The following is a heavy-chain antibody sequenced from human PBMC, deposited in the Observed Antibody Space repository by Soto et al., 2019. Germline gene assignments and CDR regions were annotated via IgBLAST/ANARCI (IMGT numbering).Heavy chain of an antibody. J-gene: IGHJ5*02. D-gene: IGHD3-16*02. CDR2: IYYSGST. CDR3: ARGWGDYVWGSYRFNWFDP. CDR1: GGSISSGDYY. Sequence: QVQLQESGPGLVKPSQTLSLTCTVSGGSISSGDYYWSWIRQPPGKGLEWIGYIYYSGSTYYNPSLKSRVTISVDPSKNPFSLKLSSVTAADTAVYYCARGWGDYVWGSYRFNWFDPWGQGTLVTVSS. V-gene: IGHV4-30-4*01.